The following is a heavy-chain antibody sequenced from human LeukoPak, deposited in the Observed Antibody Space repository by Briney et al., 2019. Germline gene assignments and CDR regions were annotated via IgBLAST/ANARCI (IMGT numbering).Heavy chain of an antibody. D-gene: IGHD3-10*01. CDR1: GYTFTGYY. CDR2: INPNSGGT. CDR3: ARAHVKVVRGVPLEEFPYYYGMDV. J-gene: IGHJ6*02. Sequence: ASVKVSCKAPGYTFTGYYMHWVRQAPGQGLEWMGWINPNSGGTNYAQKFQGWVTMTRDTSISTAYMELSRLRSDDTAVYYCARAHVKVVRGVPLEEFPYYYGMDVWGQGTTVTVSS. V-gene: IGHV1-2*04.